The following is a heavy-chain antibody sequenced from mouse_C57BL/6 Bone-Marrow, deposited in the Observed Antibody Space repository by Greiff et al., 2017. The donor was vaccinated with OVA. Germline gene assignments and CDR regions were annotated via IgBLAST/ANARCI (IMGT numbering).Heavy chain of an antibody. D-gene: IGHD1-1*01. CDR2: IAPSDSYI. CDR1: GYTFTNYW. V-gene: IGHV1-59*01. J-gene: IGHJ2*02. Sequence: LVESGAELVRPGPSVKLSCKASGYTFTNYWMHWVKQRPGQGLEWIGVIAPSDSYINYNQKFKGRATLTVDTSSSTAYMHLSSLTSEDSAVYYCAHYGSRLYLHYWGQGTSLTVSS. CDR3: AHYGSRLYLHY.